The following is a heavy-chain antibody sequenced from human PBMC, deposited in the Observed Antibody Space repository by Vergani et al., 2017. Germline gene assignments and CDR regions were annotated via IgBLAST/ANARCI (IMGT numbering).Heavy chain of an antibody. CDR1: GGSISPYY. CDR2: IYTSEST. D-gene: IGHD6-6*01. J-gene: IGHJ4*02. Sequence: QVQLQESGPGLVKPSETLSLTCIVSGGSISPYYLSWIRQPAGKGLEWIGRIYTSESTNYNPSLKSRVTMSVGTSKNQFSLKLSSVAAADTAVYYCAREYSCSVGFLAYWGQGTLVTVSS. CDR3: AREYSCSVGFLAY. V-gene: IGHV4-4*07.